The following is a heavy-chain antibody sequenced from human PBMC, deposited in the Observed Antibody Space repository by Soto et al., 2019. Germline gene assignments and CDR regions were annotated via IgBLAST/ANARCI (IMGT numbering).Heavy chain of an antibody. V-gene: IGHV4-30-4*01. D-gene: IGHD6-13*01. J-gene: IGHJ5*02. Sequence: QVQLQESGPGLVKPSQTLSLTCTVSGGSISSGDYYWSWIRQPPGKGLEWIGYIYYSASTYYNPSLKSRVTISVDTSKNQFSLKLSSVTAADTAVYYCARAGDSSSWYGGGWFDPWGQGTLVTVSS. CDR3: ARAGDSSSWYGGGWFDP. CDR2: IYYSAST. CDR1: GGSISSGDYY.